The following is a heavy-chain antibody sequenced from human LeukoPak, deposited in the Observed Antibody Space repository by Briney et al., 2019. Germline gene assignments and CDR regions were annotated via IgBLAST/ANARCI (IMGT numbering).Heavy chain of an antibody. CDR3: ARDIAVFGLFDN. J-gene: IGHJ4*02. Sequence: SETLSLTCTVSGGSISGYYWTWIRQPAGKGLEWIGRMHSSGSANYNPSLNRRINMSIDTSKNRFSLKLTSVTAADTAVYYCARDIAVFGLFDNWGQGTLVIVSA. D-gene: IGHD6-19*01. CDR2: MHSSGSA. V-gene: IGHV4-4*07. CDR1: GGSISGYY.